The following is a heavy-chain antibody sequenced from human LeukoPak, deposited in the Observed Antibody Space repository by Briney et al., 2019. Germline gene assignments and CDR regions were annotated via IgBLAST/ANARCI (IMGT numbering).Heavy chain of an antibody. CDR2: INAYNGNT. CDR3: ARDSSGYSSSWADY. D-gene: IGHD6-13*01. J-gene: IGHJ4*02. V-gene: IGHV1-18*01. CDR1: GYTFINYG. Sequence: GASVKVSCKASGYTFINYGISWVRQAPGQGLEWMGWINAYNGNTKYAQKLQGRVTMTTDTSTSTAYMDLRSLRSDDTAIYYCARDSSGYSSSWADYWGQGTLVTVSS.